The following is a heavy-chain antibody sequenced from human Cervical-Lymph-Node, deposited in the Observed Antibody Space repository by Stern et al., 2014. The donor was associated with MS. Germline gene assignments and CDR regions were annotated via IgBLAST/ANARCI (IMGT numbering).Heavy chain of an antibody. D-gene: IGHD3-22*01. Sequence: VQLVQSGAEVRKPGASVKVSCKASGYTFISYGISWVRQDPGQGLEWMGWVSAYNGNTNYAEKFHGRVTMTTETSTSTAYMELRSLRSDDTAVYYCVRAREGRYYYDSSGYYEYWGQGALVTVSS. CDR1: GYTFISYG. CDR3: VRAREGRYYYDSSGYYEY. V-gene: IGHV1-18*01. CDR2: VSAYNGNT. J-gene: IGHJ4*02.